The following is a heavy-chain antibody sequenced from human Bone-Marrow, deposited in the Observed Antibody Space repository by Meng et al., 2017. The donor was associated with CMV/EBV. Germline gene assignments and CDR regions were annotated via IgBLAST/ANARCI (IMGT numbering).Heavy chain of an antibody. J-gene: IGHJ6*02. CDR1: GYTFTSYG. CDR3: ARVAIFGYYYYGMAV. V-gene: IGHV1-69*05. Sequence: SVKVSCKASGYTFTSYGISWVRQAPGQGLEWMGGIIPIFGTANYAQKFQGRVTITTDDSTSTAYMERSSLRSEDTAVYYCARVAIFGYYYYGMAVWGQGTTVTVSS. CDR2: IIPIFGTA. D-gene: IGHD3-3*01.